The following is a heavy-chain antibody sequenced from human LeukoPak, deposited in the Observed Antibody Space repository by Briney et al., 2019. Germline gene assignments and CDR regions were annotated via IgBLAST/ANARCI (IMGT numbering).Heavy chain of an antibody. V-gene: IGHV4-38-2*01. CDR3: ARRFSNSHFDY. J-gene: IGHJ4*02. D-gene: IGHD6-6*01. CDR2: IYHSGST. CDR1: GYSISSGYY. Sequence: SETLSLTCAVSGYSISSGYYWGWIRQPPGKGLEWIGNIYHSGSTYYNPSLKSRVTISVDTSKNQFSLKLSSVTAADTAVYYRARRFSNSHFDYWGQGTLVTVSS.